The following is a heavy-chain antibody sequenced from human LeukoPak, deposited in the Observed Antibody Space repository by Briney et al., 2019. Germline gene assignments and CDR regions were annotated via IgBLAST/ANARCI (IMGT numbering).Heavy chain of an antibody. D-gene: IGHD3-22*01. CDR2: IYYSGST. J-gene: IGHJ4*02. CDR1: GGSISSSSYY. Sequence: SETLSLTCTVSGGSISSSSYYWGWIRQPPGKGLEWIGSIYYSGSTYYNPSLKSRVTISVDTSKNQFSLKLSSVTAADTAVYYCAGGYYDSSGYYSFDYWGQGTLVTVSS. CDR3: AGGYYDSSGYYSFDY. V-gene: IGHV4-39*01.